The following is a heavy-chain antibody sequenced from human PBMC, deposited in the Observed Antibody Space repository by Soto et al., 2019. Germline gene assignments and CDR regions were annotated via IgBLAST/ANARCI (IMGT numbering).Heavy chain of an antibody. Sequence: PGESLKISCKGSGYSFTTYWLGWVRQMPGKGLEWMGIIYPRDSDTKYSPSFQGQVTISADKSISTAYLHWSSLKASDTAMYYCARQYGQHDGFDIWGQGTMVTVSS. CDR1: GYSFTTYW. D-gene: IGHD2-2*01. V-gene: IGHV5-51*01. CDR2: IYPRDSDT. CDR3: ARQYGQHDGFDI. J-gene: IGHJ3*02.